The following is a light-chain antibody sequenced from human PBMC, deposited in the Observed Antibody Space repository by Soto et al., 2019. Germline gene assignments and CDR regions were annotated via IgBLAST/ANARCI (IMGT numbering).Light chain of an antibody. Sequence: EMVMTQSPATLSVSPGERATLSCRASQSVRSNLAWYQQRPGQAPRLLIYSASTRATHIPARFSGSGSGTEFTLTISSLQSEDFAVYYCQQYDNWPYTFGQGTMLEIK. V-gene: IGKV3-15*01. J-gene: IGKJ2*01. CDR1: QSVRSN. CDR3: QQYDNWPYT. CDR2: SAS.